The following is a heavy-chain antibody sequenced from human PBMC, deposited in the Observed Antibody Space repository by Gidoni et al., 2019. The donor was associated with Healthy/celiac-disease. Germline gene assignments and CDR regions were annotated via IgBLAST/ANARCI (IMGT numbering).Heavy chain of an antibody. V-gene: IGHV3-48*03. CDR1: GFPFSSYE. J-gene: IGHJ6*02. CDR2: ISSSGSTI. D-gene: IGHD6-13*01. Sequence: EVQLVESGGGLVQPGGSLRLSCSASGFPFSSYEMTWVRQAPGKGLEWVSYISSSGSTIYYADSVKGRFTISRDNAKNSLYLQMNSLRAEDTAVYYCARNRHSSWYREEYYYYGMDVWGQGTTVTVSS. CDR3: ARNRHSSWYREEYYYYGMDV.